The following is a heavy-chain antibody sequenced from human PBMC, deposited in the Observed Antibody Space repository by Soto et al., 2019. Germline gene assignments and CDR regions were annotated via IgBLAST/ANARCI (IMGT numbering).Heavy chain of an antibody. CDR2: ISSSGSTI. D-gene: IGHD3-22*01. CDR1: GFTFSDYY. J-gene: IGHJ4*02. V-gene: IGHV3-11*01. CDR3: ARPTNAYTQGDYYDSSGYYFDY. Sequence: GGSLRLSCAASGFTFSDYYMSWIRQAPGKGLEWVSYISSSGSTIYYADSVKGRFTISRDNAKNSLYLQMNSLRAEDTAVYYCARPTNAYTQGDYYDSSGYYFDYWGQGTLVTVSS.